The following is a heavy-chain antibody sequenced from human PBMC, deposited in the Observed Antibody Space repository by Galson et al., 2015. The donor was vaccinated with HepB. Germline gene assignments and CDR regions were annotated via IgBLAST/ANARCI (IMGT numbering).Heavy chain of an antibody. J-gene: IGHJ4*02. Sequence: SLRLSCAASGFTFGSYAMHWVRQAPGKGLEYVSAISSNGGSTYYADSVKGRFTISRDNSKNTLYLQMGSLRAEDMAVYYCARGRYGDYWGQGTLVTVSS. V-gene: IGHV3-64*02. CDR2: ISSNGGST. CDR1: GFTFGSYA. CDR3: ARGRYGDY. D-gene: IGHD1-26*01.